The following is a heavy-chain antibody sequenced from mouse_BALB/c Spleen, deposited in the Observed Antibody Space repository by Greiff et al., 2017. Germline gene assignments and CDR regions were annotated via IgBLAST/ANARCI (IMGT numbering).Heavy chain of an antibody. D-gene: IGHD2-4*01. CDR1: GYTFTSYY. CDR3: TRCYDYVSYAMDY. V-gene: IGHV1S81*02. J-gene: IGHJ4*01. CDR2: INPSNGGT. Sequence: LQESGAELVKPGASVKLSCKASGYTFTSYYMYWVKQRPGQGLEWIGEINPSNGGTNFNEKFKSKATLTVDKSSSTAYMQLSSLTSEDSAVYYCTRCYDYVSYAMDYWGQGTSVTVSS.